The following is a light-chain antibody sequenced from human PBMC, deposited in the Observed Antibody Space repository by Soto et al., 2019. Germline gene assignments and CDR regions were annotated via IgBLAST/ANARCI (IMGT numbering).Light chain of an antibody. CDR3: QQYGTSPLT. J-gene: IGKJ4*01. CDR1: QSVSSSY. CDR2: GAS. Sequence: EIVLTQSPGTLSLSPGDIATLSCRASQSVSSSYLAWYQQKPGQAPRLIIYGASSRATGIPDRFSGSWSGTDCTLTISRLEPEDVTVYYCQQYGTSPLTLCGGTKVDIK. V-gene: IGKV3-20*01.